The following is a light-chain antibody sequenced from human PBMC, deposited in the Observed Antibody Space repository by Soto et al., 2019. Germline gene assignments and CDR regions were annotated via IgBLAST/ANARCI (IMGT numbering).Light chain of an antibody. Sequence: DIQMSQSPSALSASVGDRVTMTCQASQDISDVLNWYQQQPGKAPKVLIYDASKLQTGVPSRFSATVSGTEFSLTITSLQPEDFATYYCQQLLDSPITFGQGTRLEIK. CDR3: QQLLDSPIT. CDR2: DAS. J-gene: IGKJ5*01. CDR1: QDISDV. V-gene: IGKV1-33*01.